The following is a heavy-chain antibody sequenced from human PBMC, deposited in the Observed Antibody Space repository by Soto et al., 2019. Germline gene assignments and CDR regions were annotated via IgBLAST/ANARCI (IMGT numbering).Heavy chain of an antibody. J-gene: IGHJ4*02. CDR3: ARERWVVGATTDAPLDY. CDR2: INPNSGGT. V-gene: IGHV1-2*02. Sequence: RASVKVSCKASGYTFTGYYMHWVRQAPGQGLEWMGWINPNSGGTNYAQKFQGRVTMTRDTSISTAYMELSRLRSDDTAVYYCARERWVVGATTDAPLDYWGQGTLVTVSS. D-gene: IGHD1-26*01. CDR1: GYTFTGYY.